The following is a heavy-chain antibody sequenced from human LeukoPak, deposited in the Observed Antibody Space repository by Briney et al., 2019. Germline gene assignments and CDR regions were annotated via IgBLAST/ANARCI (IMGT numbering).Heavy chain of an antibody. CDR2: ISGSGGRT. D-gene: IGHD3-10*01. J-gene: IGHJ4*02. Sequence: QTGVSLTLSCAASAFTFRNYAMTWVRQAPGKGLEWVSAISGSGGRTYYADSVKGRFTISRDNSKSTLFLQMNSLRGEDTAIYYCAKDPMVRGATYDYWGQGTLVTVSS. CDR3: AKDPMVRGATYDY. CDR1: AFTFRNYA. V-gene: IGHV3-23*01.